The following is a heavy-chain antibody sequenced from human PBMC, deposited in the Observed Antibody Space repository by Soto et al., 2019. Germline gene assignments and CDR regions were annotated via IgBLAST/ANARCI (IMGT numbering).Heavy chain of an antibody. J-gene: IGHJ5*02. CDR2: IYSSGST. D-gene: IGHD3-3*01. CDR3: ARGKRFSDWFDP. CDR1: GGAISGYY. V-gene: IGHV4-4*07. Sequence: KPSETLSLTCTVTGGAISGYYWTWIRQSDGEGLEWIGRIYSSGSTNYNPSLKSRVTISLDTSMNYFSLRLSSVTAADTAVYYCARGKRFSDWFDPWGQGTLITVYS.